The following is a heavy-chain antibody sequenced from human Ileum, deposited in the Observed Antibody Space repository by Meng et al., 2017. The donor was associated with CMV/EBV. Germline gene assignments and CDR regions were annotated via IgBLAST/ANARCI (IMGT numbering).Heavy chain of an antibody. D-gene: IGHD5-18*01. Sequence: ASVKVSCKASGYTFTGYYMHWVRQAPGQGLEWMGWINPNSGGTNYAQKFQGRVTMTRDTSISTAYMELSRLRSDDTAVYYCARVRPVYSYGYIAFDIWGQGPMVPVSS. CDR3: ARVRPVYSYGYIAFDI. V-gene: IGHV1-2*02. J-gene: IGHJ3*02. CDR2: INPNSGGT. CDR1: GYTFTGYY.